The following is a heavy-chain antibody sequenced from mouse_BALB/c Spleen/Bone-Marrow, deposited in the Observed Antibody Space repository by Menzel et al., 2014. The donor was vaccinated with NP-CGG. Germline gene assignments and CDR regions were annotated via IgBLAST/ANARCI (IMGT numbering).Heavy chain of an antibody. D-gene: IGHD2-10*02. Sequence: EVKLMESGGGLAQPGGSRKLSCAASGFTFSSFGMHWVRPAPEKGLEWVAYISSGSSTIYYADTVKGRFTISRDNPKNTLFLQMTSLRSEDTAMYYCVRSYDSYAMAFWDQGTSVTVSS. CDR3: VRSYDSYAMAF. CDR2: ISSGSSTI. V-gene: IGHV5-17*02. J-gene: IGHJ4*01. CDR1: GFTFSSFG.